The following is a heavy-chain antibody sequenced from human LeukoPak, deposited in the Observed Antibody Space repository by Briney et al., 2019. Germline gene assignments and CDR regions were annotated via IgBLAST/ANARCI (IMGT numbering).Heavy chain of an antibody. J-gene: IGHJ4*02. CDR3: ARHGDSYGRPYYFDY. CDR1: GGSISSYY. D-gene: IGHD5-18*01. V-gene: IGHV4-59*08. Sequence: SETLSLTCTASGGSISSYYWSWIRQPPGKGLEWIGYIYYSGSTNYNPSLKSRVTISVDTSKNQFSLKLSSVTAADTAVYYCARHGDSYGRPYYFDYWGQGTLVTVSS. CDR2: IYYSGST.